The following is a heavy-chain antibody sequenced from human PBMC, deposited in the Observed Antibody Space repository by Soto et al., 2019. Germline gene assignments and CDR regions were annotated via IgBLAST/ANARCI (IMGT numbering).Heavy chain of an antibody. CDR3: ARTKPWSGFVGRHDPHLLDFFYYAMDV. D-gene: IGHD3-3*01. CDR2: ISSDGYSK. Sequence: QVQLAESGGGVVQPGRSLRLSCAASGFSLSSYDMQWVRQAPGKGLEWVALISSDGYSKYFADSVKGRFTISKDNSRNTLHLQMSSLRADDMAMYYCARTKPWSGFVGRHDPHLLDFFYYAMDVWGQGTTVTVS. CDR1: GFSLSSYD. V-gene: IGHV3-30*04. J-gene: IGHJ6*02.